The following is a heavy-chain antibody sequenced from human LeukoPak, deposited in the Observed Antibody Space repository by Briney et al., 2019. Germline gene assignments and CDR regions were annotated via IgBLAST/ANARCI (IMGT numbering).Heavy chain of an antibody. CDR3: ATSVGYCSSTSCYGSWYFDL. Sequence: PSETLSLTCTVSGGSISSSSYYWGWIRQPPGKGLEWTGSIYYSGSTYYNPSLKSRVTISVDTSKNQFSLKLSSVTAADTAVYYCATSVGYCSSTSCYGSWYFDLWGRGTLVTVSS. J-gene: IGHJ2*01. CDR1: GGSISSSSYY. D-gene: IGHD2-2*01. CDR2: IYYSGST. V-gene: IGHV4-39*07.